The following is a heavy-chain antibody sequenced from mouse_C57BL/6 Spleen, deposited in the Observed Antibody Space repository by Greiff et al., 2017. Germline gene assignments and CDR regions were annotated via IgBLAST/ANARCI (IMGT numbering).Heavy chain of an antibody. J-gene: IGHJ1*03. Sequence: QVQLQQPGAELVRPGSSVKLSCKASGYTFTSYWMHWVKQRPIQGLEWIGNIDPSDSETPYNQKFKDKATLTVDKSSSTAYMQLSRLTSEDSAVYEGARSGYYGSYWDFDVWGTGTTGTVSS. CDR1: GYTFTSYW. CDR2: IDPSDSET. CDR3: ARSGYYGSYWDFDV. V-gene: IGHV1-52*01. D-gene: IGHD1-1*01.